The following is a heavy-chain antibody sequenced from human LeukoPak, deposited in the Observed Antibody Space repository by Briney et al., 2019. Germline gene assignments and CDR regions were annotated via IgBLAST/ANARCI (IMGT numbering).Heavy chain of an antibody. CDR1: GFTFSSYA. J-gene: IGHJ4*02. CDR3: AREGYSYGYETLNYFDY. Sequence: PGGSLRLSCAAPGFTFSSYAMHWVRQAPGKGLEWVAVIPYDGSNKYYADSVKGRFTISRDNSKNTLYLQMNSLRAEDTAVYYCAREGYSYGYETLNYFDYWGQGTLVTVSS. D-gene: IGHD5-18*01. CDR2: IPYDGSNK. V-gene: IGHV3-30-3*01.